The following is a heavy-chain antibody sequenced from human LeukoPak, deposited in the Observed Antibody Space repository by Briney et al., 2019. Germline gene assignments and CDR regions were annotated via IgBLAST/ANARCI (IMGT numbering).Heavy chain of an antibody. V-gene: IGHV4-59*01. CDR1: GGSISSYY. Sequence: ASETLSLTCTVSGGSISSYYWSWIRQPPGKGLEWIGYIYYSGSTNYNPSLKSRVTISVDTSKNQFSLKLGSVTAADTAVYYCARDNISGDGYTHNFDYWGQGTLVTVSS. D-gene: IGHD5-24*01. CDR2: IYYSGST. CDR3: ARDNISGDGYTHNFDY. J-gene: IGHJ4*02.